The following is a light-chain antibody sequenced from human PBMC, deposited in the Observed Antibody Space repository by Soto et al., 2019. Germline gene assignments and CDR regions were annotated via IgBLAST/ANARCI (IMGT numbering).Light chain of an antibody. CDR1: QSIGLA. V-gene: IGKV3-11*01. CDR2: DAS. Sequence: EIVLTQSPATLSLSPGERATLSCRASQSIGLAIAWYQHKPGQAPRLLIFDASQRATGIPARFRGSGSGTDFTLSISSLEPEDFAVYYCQQYSGAPYTFGQGTKLEIK. CDR3: QQYSGAPYT. J-gene: IGKJ2*01.